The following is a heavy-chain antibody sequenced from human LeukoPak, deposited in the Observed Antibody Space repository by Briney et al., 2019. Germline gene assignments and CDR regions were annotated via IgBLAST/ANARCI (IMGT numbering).Heavy chain of an antibody. Sequence: SVKVSCKASGGAFSSYAISWVRQAPGQGLEWMGGIIPIFGTANYAQKFQGRVTITADKSTSTAYMELSSLRSENTAVYYCASCRGSSWYEFDYWGQGTLVTVSS. J-gene: IGHJ4*02. CDR2: IIPIFGTA. V-gene: IGHV1-69*06. CDR1: GGAFSSYA. CDR3: ASCRGSSWYEFDY. D-gene: IGHD6-13*01.